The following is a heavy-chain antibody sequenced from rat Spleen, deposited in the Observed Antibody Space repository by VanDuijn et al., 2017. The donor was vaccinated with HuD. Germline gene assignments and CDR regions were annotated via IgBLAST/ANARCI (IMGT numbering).Heavy chain of an antibody. CDR1: GFTFSDYY. Sequence: EVQLVESDGGLVQPGRSLKLSCAASGFTFSDYYMAWVRQAPTKGLEWVATISYDGSSTYYRDSVKGRFTISRDIAKRTLYLQMNSLRSEDTATYYCTRDVVAYWGQGTLVTVSS. V-gene: IGHV5-29*01. CDR3: TRDVVAY. D-gene: IGHD1-1*01. J-gene: IGHJ3*01. CDR2: ISYDGSST.